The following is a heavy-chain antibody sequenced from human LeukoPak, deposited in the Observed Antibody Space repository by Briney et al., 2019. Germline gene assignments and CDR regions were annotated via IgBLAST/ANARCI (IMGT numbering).Heavy chain of an antibody. J-gene: IGHJ4*02. CDR3: ARDLGYGDYSFDY. Sequence: PGGSLRLSCAASGFTFSIYAMSWVRQAPGKGLEWVSVIYSGGSTYYADSVKGRFTISRDNSKNTLYLQMNSLRAEDTAVYYCARDLGYGDYSFDYWGQGTLVTVSS. V-gene: IGHV3-66*01. CDR1: GFTFSIYA. D-gene: IGHD4-17*01. CDR2: IYSGGST.